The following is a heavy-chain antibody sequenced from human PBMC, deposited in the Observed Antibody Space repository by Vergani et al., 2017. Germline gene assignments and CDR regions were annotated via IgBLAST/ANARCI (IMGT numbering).Heavy chain of an antibody. Sequence: QIQLQESGPGLVKPSETLALTCSVSGYSISRGLYWAWIRQTPEKGLEWIGGMFHTGEASNSPSLQSRVAFSMDTSKNQFSLQLTSVTAADTAVYFCGVIXVRSPRPDNWFDSWGRGTLVTVSS. CDR3: GVIXVRSPRPDNWFDS. J-gene: IGHJ5*01. V-gene: IGHV4-38-2*02. D-gene: IGHD3-16*02. CDR1: GYSISRGLY. CDR2: MFHTGEA.